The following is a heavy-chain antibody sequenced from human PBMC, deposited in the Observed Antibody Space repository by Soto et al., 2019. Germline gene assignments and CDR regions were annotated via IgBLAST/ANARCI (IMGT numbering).Heavy chain of an antibody. D-gene: IGHD3-3*01. V-gene: IGHV3-23*01. CDR1: GFTFSSYA. J-gene: IGHJ6*02. CDR3: AKSNGDLCTLVGLEWLCGPYYYYGMDV. Sequence: PGGSLRLSCAASGFTFSSYAMSWVRQAPGKGLEWVSAISGSGGSTYYADSVKGRFTISRDNSKNTLYLQMNSLRAEDTAVYYCAKSNGDLCTLVGLEWLCGPYYYYGMDVWGQGTTVTVSS. CDR2: ISGSGGST.